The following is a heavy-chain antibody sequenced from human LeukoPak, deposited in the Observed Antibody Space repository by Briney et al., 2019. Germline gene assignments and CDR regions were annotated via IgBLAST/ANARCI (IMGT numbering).Heavy chain of an antibody. Sequence: GGSLRLSCAASGXTFRSFAMSWLRQAPGKGREWVSAISGGGGGTYYADSVKGRFTISRDNSRNTLYLQMNSLRAEDTAVYYCAKEFTGWAFDIWGQGTMVTVSS. V-gene: IGHV3-23*01. CDR1: GXTFRSFA. CDR2: ISGGGGGT. CDR3: AKEFTGWAFDI. J-gene: IGHJ3*02.